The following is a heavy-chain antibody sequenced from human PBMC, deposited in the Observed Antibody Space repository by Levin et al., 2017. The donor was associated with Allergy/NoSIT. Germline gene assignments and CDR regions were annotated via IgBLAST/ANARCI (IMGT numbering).Heavy chain of an antibody. V-gene: IGHV3-23*01. CDR1: GFTFSTYA. CDR3: AKSNSGWYRFGY. CDR2: ISASGDNT. D-gene: IGHD6-19*01. J-gene: IGHJ4*02. Sequence: GESLKISCAASGFTFSTYAMSWVRQAPGKGLEWVSGISASGDNTYSADSERGRFTISRDNFKNTLYLQMNSLRAEDTAVYYCAKSNSGWYRFGYWGQGTLVTVSS.